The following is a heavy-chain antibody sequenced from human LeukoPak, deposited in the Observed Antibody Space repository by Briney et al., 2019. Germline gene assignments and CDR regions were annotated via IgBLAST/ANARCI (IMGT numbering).Heavy chain of an antibody. CDR2: ISYDGTNK. Sequence: GRSLRLSCAASGFTFSSYAMHWVRQAPGKGLHWVAVISYDGTNKYYADSVKGRFTISRDNSKNTLYLQLNSLRPEDTALYYCARDGYCSSTGCSAYFFDSWGQGTLVTVSS. D-gene: IGHD2-2*03. CDR3: ARDGYCSSTGCSAYFFDS. J-gene: IGHJ4*02. V-gene: IGHV3-30-3*01. CDR1: GFTFSSYA.